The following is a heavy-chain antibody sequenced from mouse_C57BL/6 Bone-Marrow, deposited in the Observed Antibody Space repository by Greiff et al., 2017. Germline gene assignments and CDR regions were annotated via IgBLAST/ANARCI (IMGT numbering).Heavy chain of an antibody. CDR2: IYPGDGDT. V-gene: IGHV1-82*01. D-gene: IGHD2-2*01. Sequence: QVQLQQSGPELVKPGASVKISCKASGYAFSSSWMNWVKQRPGKGLEWIGLIYPGDGDTNYNGKFKGKATLTADKSSSTAYMQLSSLTSADSAVFFCAKAMVTKDWGQGTMVTVSS. CDR1: GYAFSSSW. J-gene: IGHJ3*01. CDR3: AKAMVTKD.